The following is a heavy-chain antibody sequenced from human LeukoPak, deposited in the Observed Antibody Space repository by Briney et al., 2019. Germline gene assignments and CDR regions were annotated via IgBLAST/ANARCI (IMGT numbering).Heavy chain of an antibody. CDR3: ARDLIAAADYFDY. V-gene: IGHV3-74*01. CDR1: GFTFSSYE. CDR2: INSDGSST. J-gene: IGHJ4*02. D-gene: IGHD6-13*01. Sequence: GGSLRLSCAASGFTFSSYEMNWVRQAPGKGLVWVSRINSDGSSTSYADSVKGRFTISRDNAKNTLYLQMNSLRAEDTAVYYCARDLIAAADYFDYWGQGTLVTVSS.